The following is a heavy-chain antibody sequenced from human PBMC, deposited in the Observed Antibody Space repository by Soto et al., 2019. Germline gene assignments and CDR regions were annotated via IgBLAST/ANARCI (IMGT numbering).Heavy chain of an antibody. V-gene: IGHV3-49*03. CDR2: IRSKAYGGTT. J-gene: IGHJ1*01. CDR3: TRDCRTQVYSSSWCGYFQH. D-gene: IGHD6-13*01. CDR1: GFTFGDYA. Sequence: PGGSLRLSWTASGFTFGDYAMSWFRQAPGKGLEWVGFIRSKAYGGTTEYAASVKGRFTISRDDSKSIAYLQMNSLKTEDTAVYYCTRDCRTQVYSSSWCGYFQHWGQGTLVTVSS.